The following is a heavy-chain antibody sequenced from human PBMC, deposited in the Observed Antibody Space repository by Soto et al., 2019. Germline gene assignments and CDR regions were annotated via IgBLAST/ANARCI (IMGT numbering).Heavy chain of an antibody. CDR2: ISDSGNTI. CDR1: GCSSNSYV. CDR3: AKNLGGWSTFDN. V-gene: IGHV3-23*01. D-gene: IGHD6-19*01. J-gene: IGHJ4*02. Sequence: PGGSLRPSCADSGCSSNSYVMSYCRQAPGKGPEWVSDISDSGNTINYAESVKGRFTISRDNSKNTLYLQMNSLRAEDTAVYYCAKNLGGWSTFDNWGQGTLVTVSS.